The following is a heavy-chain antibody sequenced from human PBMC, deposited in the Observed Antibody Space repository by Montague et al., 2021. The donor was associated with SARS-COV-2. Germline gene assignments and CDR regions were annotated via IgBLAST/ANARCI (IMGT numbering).Heavy chain of an antibody. CDR2: IDPSDSYT. CDR3: ARRGRPYSGYTTGYFDY. J-gene: IGHJ4*02. V-gene: IGHV5-10-1*01. Sequence: QSGAEVKTPGESLRISCKVSGYIFISHWITWVRQMPGKGLEWMGRIDPSDSYTNYSPSFQGHASISVDKSISTAYLQWSSLKASDTAMYYCARRGRPYSGYTTGYFDYWGQGTLVTVSS. D-gene: IGHD5-12*01. CDR1: GYIFISHW.